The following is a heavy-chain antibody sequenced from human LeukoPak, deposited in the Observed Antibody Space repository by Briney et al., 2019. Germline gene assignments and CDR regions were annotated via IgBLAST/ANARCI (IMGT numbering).Heavy chain of an antibody. J-gene: IGHJ6*02. D-gene: IGHD6-19*01. CDR1: GFTFSSYG. V-gene: IGHV3-30*18. CDR3: AKDVRSSGWYIYYYYGMDA. CDR2: ISYDGSNK. Sequence: GGSLRLSCAASGFTFSSYGMHWVRQAPGKGLEWVAVISYDGSNKYYADSVKGRFTIPRDNSKNTLYLQMNSLRAEDTAVYYCAKDVRSSGWYIYYYYGMDAWGQGTTVTVSS.